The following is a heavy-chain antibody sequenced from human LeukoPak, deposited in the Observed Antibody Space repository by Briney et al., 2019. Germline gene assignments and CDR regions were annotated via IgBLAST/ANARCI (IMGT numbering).Heavy chain of an antibody. Sequence: SETLSLTCAVYGGSFSGYYWSWIRQPPGKGLEWIGEINHSGSTNYNPSLKSRVTISVDTSKNQFSLNLSSVTAADTAVYYCARGVFSDYWGQGTRVTVSS. D-gene: IGHD1-14*01. CDR1: GGSFSGYY. CDR3: ARGVFSDY. J-gene: IGHJ4*02. CDR2: INHSGST. V-gene: IGHV4-34*01.